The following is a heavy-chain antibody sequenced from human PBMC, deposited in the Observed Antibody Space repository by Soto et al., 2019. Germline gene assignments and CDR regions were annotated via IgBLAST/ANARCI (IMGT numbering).Heavy chain of an antibody. D-gene: IGHD4-17*01. V-gene: IGHV3-11*01. J-gene: IGHJ4*02. Sequence: QVQLVESGGGLVKPGGSLRLSCATSGFTFSDYYMSWIRQAPGKGLEWVSYIGTRGNTKYYADSVRGRFTISRDNAKNSLYLQRNSLRAAVTGVYYCARDGTEYYGEYYDYWGQGIPVTVSS. CDR2: IGTRGNTK. CDR1: GFTFSDYY. CDR3: ARDGTEYYGEYYDY.